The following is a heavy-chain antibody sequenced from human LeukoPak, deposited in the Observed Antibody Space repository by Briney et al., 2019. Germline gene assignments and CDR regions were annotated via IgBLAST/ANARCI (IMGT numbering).Heavy chain of an antibody. CDR2: ISGSGVHT. V-gene: IGHV3-23*01. J-gene: IGHJ4*02. Sequence: ETLSLTCTVSGGSISGTSYYWGWIRQAPGKGLEWVSSISGSGVHTYYADSVKGRFTISRDNSKNTLYLQMNSLRAGDTAVYYCAKDYAAGRPYYFDSWGQGTLVTVSS. CDR1: GGSISGTSYY. CDR3: AKDYAAGRPYYFDS. D-gene: IGHD6-13*01.